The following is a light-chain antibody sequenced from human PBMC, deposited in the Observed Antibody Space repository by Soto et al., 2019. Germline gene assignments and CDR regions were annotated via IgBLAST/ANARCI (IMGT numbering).Light chain of an antibody. Sequence: QSALTQPASVSGSPGQSITISCTGTGSDVGGYNYVSWYQQHPGKAPQLMIFEVSNRPSGVSNRFSGSKSGNTASLTISGLQAEDEADYYCSSYTSSSTFVIFGGGTKLTVL. J-gene: IGLJ2*01. CDR1: GSDVGGYNY. CDR2: EVS. CDR3: SSYTSSSTFVI. V-gene: IGLV2-14*01.